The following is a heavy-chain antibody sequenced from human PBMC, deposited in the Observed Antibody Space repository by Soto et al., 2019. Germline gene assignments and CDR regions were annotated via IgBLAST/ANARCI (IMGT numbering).Heavy chain of an antibody. CDR1: GATFSSYA. CDR3: AGGSRYYYYYGMDV. Sequence: QVQLVQSGAEVKKPGSSVKVSCKASGATFSSYAISWVRQAPGQGLEWMGGIIPIFGTANYAQKFQGRVTITADKSTSTAYMELSSLRSEDTAVYYCAGGSRYYYYYGMDVWGQGTTVTVSS. CDR2: IIPIFGTA. D-gene: IGHD2-15*01. J-gene: IGHJ6*02. V-gene: IGHV1-69*06.